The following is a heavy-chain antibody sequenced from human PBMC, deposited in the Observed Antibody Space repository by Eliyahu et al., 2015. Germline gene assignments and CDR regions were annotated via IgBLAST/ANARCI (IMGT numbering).Heavy chain of an antibody. Sequence: QVQLVQSGAEVKKPGSSVKVSCKASGGTFSXYTISWVRQAPGQGLEWMGRIIPILGIANYAQKFQXRVTITADKSTSTAYMELSSLRSEDTAVYYCAREGGWYRAEYFQHWGQGTLVTVSS. CDR2: IIPILGIA. CDR3: AREGGWYRAEYFQH. CDR1: GGTFSXYT. V-gene: IGHV1-69*02. D-gene: IGHD6-19*01. J-gene: IGHJ1*01.